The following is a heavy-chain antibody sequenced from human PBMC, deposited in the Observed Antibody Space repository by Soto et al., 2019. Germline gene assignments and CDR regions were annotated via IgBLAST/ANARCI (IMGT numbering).Heavy chain of an antibody. CDR1: GVTVSSNY. V-gene: IGHV3-53*01. J-gene: IGHJ5*02. CDR3: ARDLDYYGSGSSGGNWFAP. CDR2: IYSGGST. Sequence: PGGSLRLSCAASGVTVSSNYMSWVRQAPGKGLEWVSVIYSGGSTYYADSVKGRFTISRDNSKNTLYLQMNSLRAEDTAVYYCARDLDYYGSGSSGGNWFAPWGQGTLVTVSS. D-gene: IGHD3-10*01.